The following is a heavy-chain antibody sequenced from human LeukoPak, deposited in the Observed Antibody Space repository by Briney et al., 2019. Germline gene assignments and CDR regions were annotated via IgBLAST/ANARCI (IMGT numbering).Heavy chain of an antibody. CDR1: GFTFSNYT. CDR2: IISSSSYI. CDR3: AKDSMITFGGVIVPEGDY. Sequence: KSGGSLRLSCAASGFTFSNYTMNWVRQAPGKGLEWVSSIISSSSYIYYADSVKGRFTISRDNAKNALYLQMNSLRAEDTAVYYCAKDSMITFGGVIVPEGDYWGQGTLVTVSS. D-gene: IGHD3-16*02. J-gene: IGHJ4*02. V-gene: IGHV3-21*01.